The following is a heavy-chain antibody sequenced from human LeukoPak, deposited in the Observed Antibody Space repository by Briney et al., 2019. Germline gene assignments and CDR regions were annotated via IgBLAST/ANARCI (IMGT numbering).Heavy chain of an antibody. D-gene: IGHD3-10*01. Sequence: GASVKVSCKASGGTFSSYAISWVRQAPGQGLEWMGWMNPNSGNTGYAQKFQGRVTITRNTSISTAYMELSSLRSEDTAVYYCARRRYYGSGRPFDYWGQGTLVTVSS. V-gene: IGHV1-8*03. CDR3: ARRRYYGSGRPFDY. CDR2: MNPNSGNT. J-gene: IGHJ4*02. CDR1: GGTFSSYA.